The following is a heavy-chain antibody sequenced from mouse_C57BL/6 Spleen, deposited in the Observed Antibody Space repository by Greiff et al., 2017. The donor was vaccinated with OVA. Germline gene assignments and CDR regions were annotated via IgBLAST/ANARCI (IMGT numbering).Heavy chain of an antibody. CDR2: ISDGGSYT. Sequence: EVKLMESGGGLVKPGGSLKLSCAASGFTFSSYAMSWVRQTPEKRLEWVATISDGGSYTYYPDNVKGRFTISRDNAKNNLYLQMSHLKSEDTAMYYCARDRELERGYAMDYWGQGTSVTVSS. CDR3: ARDRELERGYAMDY. J-gene: IGHJ4*01. D-gene: IGHD1-3*01. V-gene: IGHV5-4*01. CDR1: GFTFSSYA.